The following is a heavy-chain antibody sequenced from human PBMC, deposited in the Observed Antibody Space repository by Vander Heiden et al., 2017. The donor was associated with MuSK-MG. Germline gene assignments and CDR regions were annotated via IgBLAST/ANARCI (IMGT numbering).Heavy chain of an antibody. CDR3: ARGTYSSSWYFQE. CDR2: IYYSGST. D-gene: IGHD6-13*01. CDR1: GGSISSYC. J-gene: IGHJ1*01. Sequence: QVQLQESVPGLVNPSETLSPTCTVSGGSISSYCWNWIRQRPGKGMEWIGYIYYSGSTNSNPSLKSRVTISVDTSKNQFSLKLSSVTAADTAVYYCARGTYSSSWYFQEWGQGTLVTVSS. V-gene: IGHV4-59*01.